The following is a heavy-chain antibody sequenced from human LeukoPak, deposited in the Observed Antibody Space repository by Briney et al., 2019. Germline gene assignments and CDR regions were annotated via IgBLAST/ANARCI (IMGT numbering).Heavy chain of an antibody. J-gene: IGHJ4*02. Sequence: ASVKVSCKASGYTFTSYYMHWVRQAPGQGLEWMGLINPSGGSTIYAQKFQGRVTMTEDTSTDTAYMELSSLRSEDTAVYYCATLWGYCSGGSCYSPPWGQGTLVTVSS. D-gene: IGHD2-15*01. CDR2: INPSGGST. CDR1: GYTFTSYY. CDR3: ATLWGYCSGGSCYSPP. V-gene: IGHV1-46*01.